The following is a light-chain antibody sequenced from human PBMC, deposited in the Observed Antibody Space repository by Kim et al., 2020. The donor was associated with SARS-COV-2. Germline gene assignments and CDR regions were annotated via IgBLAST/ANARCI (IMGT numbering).Light chain of an antibody. CDR2: EVS. Sequence: SVTISCAETSSDIGNYNLVSWYQQRPGKAPKLMIFEVSKRPSGVSNRFSASKSGDTASLTISGLRAEDESDYYCCSYAGSRSFVLFGGGTQLTVL. CDR1: SSDIGNYNL. V-gene: IGLV2-23*02. J-gene: IGLJ2*01. CDR3: CSYAGSRSFVL.